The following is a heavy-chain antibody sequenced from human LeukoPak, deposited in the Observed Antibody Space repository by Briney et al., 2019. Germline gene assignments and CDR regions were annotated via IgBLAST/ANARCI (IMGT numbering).Heavy chain of an antibody. CDR1: GYTFTSYD. Sequence: GASVKVSCKASGYTFTSYDINWVRQATGQGLEGMGWMNPNSGNTAYAQKFQGRVTMTRITSISTAYMELSSLRSEDTAVYYCARYSSGWYYYYGMDVWGQGTTVTVSS. D-gene: IGHD6-19*01. CDR2: MNPNSGNT. V-gene: IGHV1-8*01. CDR3: ARYSSGWYYYYGMDV. J-gene: IGHJ6*02.